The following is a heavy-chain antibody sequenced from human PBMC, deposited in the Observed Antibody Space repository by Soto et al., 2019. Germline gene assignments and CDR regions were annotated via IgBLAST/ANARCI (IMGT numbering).Heavy chain of an antibody. CDR2: ISGGGGTT. V-gene: IGHV3-23*01. D-gene: IGHD2-15*01. CDR3: AKEGTSGIGYYFDY. CDR1: GFTFSSYA. J-gene: IGHJ4*02. Sequence: EVHLLESGGGLVQPGESLALSCAASGFTFSSYAMSWVRQIPGKGLEWVSAISGGGGTTHYADSVKGRFTISRDNSRNTLYLQMNSLRADDTAVYYCAKEGTSGIGYYFDYWGQGTPVTVSS.